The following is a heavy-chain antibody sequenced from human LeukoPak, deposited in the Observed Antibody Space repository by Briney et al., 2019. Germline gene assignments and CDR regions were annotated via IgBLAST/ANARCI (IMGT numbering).Heavy chain of an antibody. CDR3: ARGRDYYDSSDRRAFDI. J-gene: IGHJ3*02. Sequence: SQTLSLTCTVSGVSISSGSYYCSWSRQPAGEGLEWIGRIYTSGSTNYNPSLKSRVTISVDTSKNQFPLKLSSVTAADTAVYYCARGRDYYDSSDRRAFDIWGQGTMVTVSS. D-gene: IGHD3-22*01. CDR2: IYTSGST. CDR1: GVSISSGSYY. V-gene: IGHV4-61*02.